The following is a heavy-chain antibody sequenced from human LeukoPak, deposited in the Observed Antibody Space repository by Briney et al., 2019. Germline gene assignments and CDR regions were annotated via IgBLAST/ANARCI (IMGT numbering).Heavy chain of an antibody. Sequence: GASVKVSCKVSGYTLTELSIHWVRQAPGKGLEWMGGFDPEDGETIYAQKFQGRVTMTEDTSTDTAYMELSSLRSEDTAVYYCARRHVEYSSSSDPYYFDYWGQGTLVTVSS. V-gene: IGHV1-24*01. CDR1: GYTLTELS. CDR3: ARRHVEYSSSSDPYYFDY. D-gene: IGHD6-6*01. J-gene: IGHJ4*02. CDR2: FDPEDGET.